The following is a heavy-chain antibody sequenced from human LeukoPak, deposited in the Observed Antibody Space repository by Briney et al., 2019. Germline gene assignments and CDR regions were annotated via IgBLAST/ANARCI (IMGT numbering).Heavy chain of an antibody. D-gene: IGHD3-16*02. CDR2: IRSKANSYAT. CDR3: TRLAYDYVWGSYRHFDY. Sequence: GGSLKLSCAASGFTFIGSAMHWVRQASGKGLEWVGRIRSKANSYATAYAASVKGRFTISRDDSKNTAYLQMNSLKTQDTAVYYCTRLAYDYVWGSYRHFDYWGQGTLVTVSS. V-gene: IGHV3-73*01. CDR1: GFTFIGSA. J-gene: IGHJ4*02.